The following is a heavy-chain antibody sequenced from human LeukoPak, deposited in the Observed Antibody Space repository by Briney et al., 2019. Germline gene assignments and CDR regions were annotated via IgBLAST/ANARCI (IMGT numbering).Heavy chain of an antibody. CDR1: GFTFSSHE. J-gene: IGHJ4*02. CDR2: ITSSGAT. D-gene: IGHD6-6*01. V-gene: IGHV3-48*03. CDR3: ARSATDSSSVDY. Sequence: PGGSPRLSCAASGFTFSSHEMNWVRQAPGKGLEWVSYITSSGATKYGDSVKGRFTISRDNAKNSLYLQMNSLRAEDTAVYYCARSATDSSSVDYWGQGTLVTVSS.